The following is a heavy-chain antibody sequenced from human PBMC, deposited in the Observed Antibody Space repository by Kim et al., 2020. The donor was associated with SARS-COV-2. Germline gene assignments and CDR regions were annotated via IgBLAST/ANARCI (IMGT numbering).Heavy chain of an antibody. V-gene: IGHV1-24*01. D-gene: IGHD3-10*01. CDR1: GYTLTELS. CDR2: FDPEDGET. Sequence: ASVKVSCKVSGYTLTELSMHWVRQAPGKGLEWMGGFDPEDGETIYAQKFQGRVTMTEDTSTDTAYMELSSLRSEDTAVYYCATGPASGSYYNVGVSWFDPWGQGTLVTVSS. J-gene: IGHJ5*02. CDR3: ATGPASGSYYNVGVSWFDP.